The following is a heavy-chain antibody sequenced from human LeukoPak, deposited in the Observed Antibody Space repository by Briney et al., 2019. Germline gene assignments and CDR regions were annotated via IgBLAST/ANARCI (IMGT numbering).Heavy chain of an antibody. CDR3: TKEVWGSYPD. J-gene: IGHJ4*02. D-gene: IGHD3-16*02. V-gene: IGHV3-23*01. CDR2: ISRGAIDI. CDR1: GFPFGIYA. Sequence: QPGGSLRLSCAASGFPFGIYAMTWVRQAPGKGLEWVSAISRGAIDIYYADSVQGRFTISRDDSKNAVYLQMSNLRSEDTAVYYCTKEVWGSYPDWGQGTLVTVSS.